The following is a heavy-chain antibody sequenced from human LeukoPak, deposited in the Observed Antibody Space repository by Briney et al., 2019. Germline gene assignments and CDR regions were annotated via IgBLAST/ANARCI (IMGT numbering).Heavy chain of an antibody. Sequence: GGSLRLSCAASGFTFSSYEMNWVRQAPGKGLEWVSYISSSGSTIYYADSVKGRFTTSRDNAKNSLYLQMNSLRAEDTAVYYCAIGYDYGDYEGLDYWGQGTLVTVSS. D-gene: IGHD4-17*01. CDR2: ISSSGSTI. V-gene: IGHV3-48*03. CDR3: AIGYDYGDYEGLDY. CDR1: GFTFSSYE. J-gene: IGHJ4*02.